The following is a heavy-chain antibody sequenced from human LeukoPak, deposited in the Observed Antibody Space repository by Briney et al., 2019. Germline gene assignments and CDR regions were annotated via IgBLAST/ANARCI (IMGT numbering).Heavy chain of an antibody. CDR1: GFTFSSYG. J-gene: IGHJ4*02. CDR2: IWNDGSNK. D-gene: IGHD5-24*01. CDR3: ARDPRDGYNTNFDY. Sequence: GGSLRLSCAASGFTFSSYGMHWVRQAPGKGLEWVAVIWNDGSNKFYADSVKGRFTISRDNSKNTLYLQMNSLRAEDTAVYYCARDPRDGYNTNFDYWGQGTLVTVSS. V-gene: IGHV3-33*01.